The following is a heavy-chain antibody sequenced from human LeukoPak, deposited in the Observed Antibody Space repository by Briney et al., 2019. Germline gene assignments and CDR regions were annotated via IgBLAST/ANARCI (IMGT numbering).Heavy chain of an antibody. CDR2: INGDGRNI. J-gene: IGHJ4*02. Sequence: GGSLRLSCAASGFTVSSYSMNWVRQAPGKGLVWVSRINGDGRNINYADSVRGRFTISRDNSKNTLYLQMNSLRAEDTAVYYCANSAWGNSGNYDYWGQGTLVTVSS. D-gene: IGHD7-27*01. CDR3: ANSAWGNSGNYDY. CDR1: GFTVSSYS. V-gene: IGHV3-74*01.